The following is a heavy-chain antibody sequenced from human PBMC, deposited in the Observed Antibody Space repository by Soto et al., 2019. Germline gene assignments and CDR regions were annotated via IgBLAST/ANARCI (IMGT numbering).Heavy chain of an antibody. CDR2: ISAYNGNT. CDR3: ARGDCSSTSCSYYYYYMDV. V-gene: IGHV1-18*01. Sequence: ASVKVSCKASGYTFTSYGISWVRQAPGQGLEWMGWISAYNGNTNYAQKLQGRVTMTTDTSTSTAYMELRSLRSDDTAVYYCARGDCSSTSCSYYYYYMDVWGQGTTVTVSS. J-gene: IGHJ6*03. D-gene: IGHD2-2*01. CDR1: GYTFTSYG.